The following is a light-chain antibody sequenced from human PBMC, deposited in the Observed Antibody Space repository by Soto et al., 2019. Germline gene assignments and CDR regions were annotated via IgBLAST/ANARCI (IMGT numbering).Light chain of an antibody. CDR2: GAS. CDR3: HQYSYSPWT. V-gene: IGKV3-20*01. Sequence: IVLTQSPGTLSLSPGDRATLSCRASQTVRSNYLAWYQQKPGQAPRLLTYGASSRATGIPDRFSGSGSGTDFTLTISRLEPEDFAVYYCHQYSYSPWTFGQGTKVDIK. CDR1: QTVRSNY. J-gene: IGKJ1*01.